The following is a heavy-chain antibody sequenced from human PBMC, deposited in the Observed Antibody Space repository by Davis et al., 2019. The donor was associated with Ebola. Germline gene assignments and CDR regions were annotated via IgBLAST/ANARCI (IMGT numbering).Heavy chain of an antibody. Sequence: PSETLSLTCTVSGGSVSSGSYYWSWIRQPPGKGLEWIGYIYYSGSTNYNPSLKSRVTISVDTSKNQFSLKLSSVTAADTAVYYCARDEATTTVRDDAFDIWGQGTMVTVSS. CDR2: IYYSGST. CDR3: ARDEATTTVRDDAFDI. V-gene: IGHV4-61*01. CDR1: GGSVSSGSYY. D-gene: IGHD4-11*01. J-gene: IGHJ3*02.